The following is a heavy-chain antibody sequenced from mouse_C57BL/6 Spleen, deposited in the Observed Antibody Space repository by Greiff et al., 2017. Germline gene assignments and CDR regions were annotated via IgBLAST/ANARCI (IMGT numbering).Heavy chain of an antibody. V-gene: IGHV1-50*01. CDR2: IDPSDSYT. D-gene: IGHD2-4*01. CDR3: ARYYYDYGSYAMDY. CDR1: GYTFTSYW. Sequence: QVQLQQPGAELVKPGASVKLSCKASGYTFTSYWMQWVKQRPGQGLEWIGEIDPSDSYTNYNQKFKGKATLTVDTSSSTAYMQLSSLTSEDSAVYYCARYYYDYGSYAMDYWGQGTSVTVSS. J-gene: IGHJ4*01.